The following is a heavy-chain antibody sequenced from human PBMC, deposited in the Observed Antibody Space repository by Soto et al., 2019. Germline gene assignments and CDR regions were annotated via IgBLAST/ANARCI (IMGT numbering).Heavy chain of an antibody. CDR2: ISYDGSNK. CDR3: ARESRKYSCGYKQIERNWFDP. CDR1: GFTFSSYA. J-gene: IGHJ5*02. D-gene: IGHD5-18*01. Sequence: QVQLVESGGGVVQPGRSLRLSCAASGFTFSSYAMHWVRQAPGKGLEWVAVISYDGSNKYYADSVKGRFTISRDNSKNTLYLQMNSLRAEDTAVYYCARESRKYSCGYKQIERNWFDPWGQGTLVTVSS. V-gene: IGHV3-30-3*01.